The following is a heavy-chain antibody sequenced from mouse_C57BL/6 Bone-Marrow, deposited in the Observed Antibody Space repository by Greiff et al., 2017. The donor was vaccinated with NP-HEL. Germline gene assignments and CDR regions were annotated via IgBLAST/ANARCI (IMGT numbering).Heavy chain of an antibody. V-gene: IGHV5-4*01. CDR3: ARRRDYFDY. CDR2: ISDGGSYT. J-gene: IGHJ2*01. CDR1: GFTFSSYA. Sequence: EVQLQESGGGLVKPGGSLKLSCAASGFTFSSYAMSWVRQTPEKRLEWVATISDGGSYTYYPDNVKGRFTISRDNAKNNLYLQMSHLKSEDTAMYYCARRRDYFDYWGQGTTLTVSS.